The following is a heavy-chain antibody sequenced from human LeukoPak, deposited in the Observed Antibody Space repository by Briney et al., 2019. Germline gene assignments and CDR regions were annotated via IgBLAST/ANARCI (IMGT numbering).Heavy chain of an antibody. CDR3: AKESGKFDY. CDR2: ISADGGST. CDR1: GLNFDDSA. J-gene: IGHJ4*02. V-gene: IGHV3-43*02. Sequence: GGSLRLSYVASGLNFDDSAMHWVCQAPGKGLEWVSLISADGGSTFSADSVKGRFSISRDNSKNSLYLQMNSLRSEDTAMYYCAKESGKFDYWGQGTLVAVSS.